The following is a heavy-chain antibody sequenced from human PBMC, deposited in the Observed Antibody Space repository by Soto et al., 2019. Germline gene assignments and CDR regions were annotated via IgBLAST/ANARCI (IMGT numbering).Heavy chain of an antibody. V-gene: IGHV3-23*01. CDR3: AKSGPTNFFDH. CDR1: GFTFSSYT. J-gene: IGHJ4*02. D-gene: IGHD2-2*01. Sequence: GGSVRLSCAASGFTFSSYTMNWVRQAPGKGLEWVSGISGNGRFAYYADSVKGRFTISRDDSKKMMFLQMGSLITEDTAVYYCAKSGPTNFFDHWGQGSLVTVSS. CDR2: ISGNGRFA.